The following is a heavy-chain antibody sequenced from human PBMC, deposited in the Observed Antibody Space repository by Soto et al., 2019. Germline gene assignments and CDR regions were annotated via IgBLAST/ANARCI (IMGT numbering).Heavy chain of an antibody. CDR3: VTGVLTPDY. CDR1: GFTLSNAW. V-gene: IGHV3-15*01. D-gene: IGHD7-27*01. CDR2: IKKEADGGTA. Sequence: RLACAASGFTLSNAWMNWVRQAPGKGPEWVGLIKKEADGGTAAYAAPVQGRFTISRDDSKYTLYLQMNSLKTEDTAVYYCVTGVLTPDYWGQGALVTVYS. J-gene: IGHJ4*02.